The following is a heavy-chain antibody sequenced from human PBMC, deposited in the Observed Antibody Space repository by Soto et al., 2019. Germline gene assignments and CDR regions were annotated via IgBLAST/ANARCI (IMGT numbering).Heavy chain of an antibody. D-gene: IGHD6-19*01. CDR3: ARPSYSSGLY. J-gene: IGHJ4*02. V-gene: IGHV4-39*01. Sequence: PSETLSLTCTVSGGSISSSSYYWGWIRQPPGKGLEWIGSIYYSGSTYYNPSLKSRVTISVDTSKNQFSLKLSSVTAADTAVYYCARPSYSSGLYWGQGTLVTVSS. CDR1: GGSISSSSYY. CDR2: IYYSGST.